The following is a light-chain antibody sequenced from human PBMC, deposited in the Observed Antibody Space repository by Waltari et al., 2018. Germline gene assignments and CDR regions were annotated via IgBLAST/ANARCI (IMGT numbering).Light chain of an antibody. V-gene: IGKV3-11*01. Sequence: EIVLTQSPATLSLSPGERATLSCRASQSVETYLAWYQHKPGQVPRLLIYDASNRATGIPARFSGSGSGADFTLIISSLEPEDFAVYYCHQRSNWPLTFGGGTKVEIK. CDR1: QSVETY. CDR2: DAS. J-gene: IGKJ4*01. CDR3: HQRSNWPLT.